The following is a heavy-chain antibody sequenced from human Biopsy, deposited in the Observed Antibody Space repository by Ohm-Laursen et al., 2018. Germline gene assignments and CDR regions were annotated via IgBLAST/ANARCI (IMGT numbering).Heavy chain of an antibody. D-gene: IGHD2-2*02. J-gene: IGHJ6*02. CDR3: AREYPEGDV. CDR2: IIPLLGIT. Sequence: SSVKVSCKASGYTFINYGIHWVRQAPGQGLEWMGRIIPLLGITNYAQKFQGRVTISADKSTSTAYMELSSLRSEDAAVYYCAREYPEGDVWGQGTTVTVSS. V-gene: IGHV1-69*04. CDR1: GYTFINYG.